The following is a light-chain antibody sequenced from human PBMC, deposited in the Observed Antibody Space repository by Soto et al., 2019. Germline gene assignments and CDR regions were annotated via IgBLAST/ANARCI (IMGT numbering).Light chain of an antibody. CDR3: HHYNNWPPYS. CDR1: RDVSTN. J-gene: IGKJ2*03. CDR2: GAS. V-gene: IGKV3D-15*01. Sequence: ETVMTQFPDTLSVSPGESATLSCRASRDVSTNLAWFQQKPGQTPRLVLYGASKRATGIPARFSGSGSGTHFTLTISSLQSEDFGLYYCHHYNNWPPYSFGQGTKVDIK.